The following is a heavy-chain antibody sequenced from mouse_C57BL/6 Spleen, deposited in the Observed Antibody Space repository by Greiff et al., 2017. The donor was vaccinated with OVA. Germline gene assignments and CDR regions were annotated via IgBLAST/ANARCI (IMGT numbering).Heavy chain of an antibody. V-gene: IGHV1-18*01. CDR3: ARAHDDGTNWEYEV. CDR2: INPNNGGT. J-gene: IGHJ1*03. D-gene: IGHD1-1*01. CDR1: GYTFTDYN. Sequence: EVQLQQSGPELVKPGASVKLPCKASGYTFTDYNMDWVKQSPGKSLEWIGDINPNNGGTIYNQKFKGKATLTVDKSSSTAYMELRSLTSEAPAVYYCARAHDDGTNWEYEVWGTGTTVTVAS.